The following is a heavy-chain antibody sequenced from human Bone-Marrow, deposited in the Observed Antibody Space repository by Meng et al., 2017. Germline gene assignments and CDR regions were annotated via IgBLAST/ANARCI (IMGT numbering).Heavy chain of an antibody. Sequence: VPLQQGGAGLLKPSWTLSSTCVVAGGSFSDSYWSGIRQPPGKGLEWIGEINHSGSTNYNPSLESRATISVDTSQNNLSLKLSSVTAADSAVYYCARGPTTMAHDFDYWGQGTLVTVSS. CDR3: ARGPTTMAHDFDY. D-gene: IGHD4-11*01. CDR2: INHSGST. V-gene: IGHV4-34*01. J-gene: IGHJ4*02. CDR1: GGSFSDSY.